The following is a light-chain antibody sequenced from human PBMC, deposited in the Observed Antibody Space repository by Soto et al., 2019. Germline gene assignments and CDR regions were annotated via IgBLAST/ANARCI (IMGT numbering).Light chain of an antibody. Sequence: DIQMTQSPSSLSASVGDRVTITCRASQSISSYLNWYQQKPGKAPKLLIYAASSLQSGVPSRFRGSGSGTDFTLPISSLQPEDFATYYCQQSYSTPRTFGQGTTLEIK. J-gene: IGKJ2*01. V-gene: IGKV1-39*01. CDR1: QSISSY. CDR3: QQSYSTPRT. CDR2: AAS.